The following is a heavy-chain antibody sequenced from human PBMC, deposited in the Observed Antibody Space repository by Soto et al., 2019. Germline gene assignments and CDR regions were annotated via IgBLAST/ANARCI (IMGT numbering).Heavy chain of an antibody. CDR2: IYYSWST. CDR1: GGSISSGGYY. Sequence: SETLCLTCTVSGGSISSGGYYWSWIRQHPGKGLEWIGYIYYSWSTYYNPCLNTGVTISVDTSKNQFSLKLSSVTAADTAVYYCARDNYYYDSSGPLRSYYFYGMDVWGQGTTVKVSS. D-gene: IGHD3-22*01. J-gene: IGHJ6*02. CDR3: ARDNYYYDSSGPLRSYYFYGMDV. V-gene: IGHV4-31*03.